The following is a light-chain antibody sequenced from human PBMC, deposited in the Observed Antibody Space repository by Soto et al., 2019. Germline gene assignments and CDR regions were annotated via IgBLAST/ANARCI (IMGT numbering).Light chain of an antibody. V-gene: IGKV1-5*01. CDR1: QSVNKW. J-gene: IGKJ1*01. Sequence: EIQMTQSPSNLAASVGDSVTSTCRASQSVNKWLAWFQQKPGKVPTLLIFDASTLQTGVPSRFGGGGSGTEFTLTISGLQPDDLATYYCQQYNSYSPWTFGPGTKVDIK. CDR2: DAS. CDR3: QQYNSYSPWT.